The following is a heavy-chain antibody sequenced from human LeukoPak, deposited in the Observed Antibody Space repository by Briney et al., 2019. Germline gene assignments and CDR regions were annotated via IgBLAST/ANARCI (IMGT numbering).Heavy chain of an antibody. CDR2: ISGSGGST. D-gene: IGHD3-22*01. CDR1: GFTFSSYA. Sequence: GGSLRLSCAASGFTFSSYAMSWVRQAPGKGLEWVSAISGSGGSTYYADSVKGRFTISRDNSKNTLYLQMNSLRAEDTAVYYCAKVTSYYYGSSGYFDYWGQGTLVTVSS. J-gene: IGHJ4*02. CDR3: AKVTSYYYGSSGYFDY. V-gene: IGHV3-23*01.